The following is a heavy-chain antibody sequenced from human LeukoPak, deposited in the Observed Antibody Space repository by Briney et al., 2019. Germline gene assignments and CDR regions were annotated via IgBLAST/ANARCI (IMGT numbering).Heavy chain of an antibody. Sequence: GGPLRLSCAASGFTFSSYSMNWVRQAPGKGLEWVSSISSSSSYIFYADSVKGRFTISRDNAKNSLYLQMNSLRVEDTAVFYCARGASNSSWTQVDYWGQGTLVTVSS. CDR3: ARGASNSSWTQVDY. CDR1: GFTFSSYS. CDR2: ISSSSSYI. J-gene: IGHJ4*02. D-gene: IGHD6-13*01. V-gene: IGHV3-21*01.